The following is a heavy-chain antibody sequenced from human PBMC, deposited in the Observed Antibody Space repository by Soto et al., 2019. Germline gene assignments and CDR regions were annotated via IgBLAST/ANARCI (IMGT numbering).Heavy chain of an antibody. Sequence: SETLSLTCAVSGGSISSSNWWSWVRQPPGKGLEWIGEIYHSGSTNYNPSLKSRVTISVDKSKNQFSLKLSSVTAADTAVYYCARVAYTAMVTVRFDPWGQGTLVTVSS. D-gene: IGHD5-18*01. CDR1: GGSISSSNW. J-gene: IGHJ5*02. CDR3: ARVAYTAMVTVRFDP. V-gene: IGHV4-4*02. CDR2: IYHSGST.